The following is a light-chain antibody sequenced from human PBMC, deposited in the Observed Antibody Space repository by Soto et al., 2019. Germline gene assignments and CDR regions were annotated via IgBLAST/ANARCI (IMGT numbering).Light chain of an antibody. V-gene: IGKV3-20*01. CDR1: QSVSSYY. Sequence: EIVLTQSPGTLSLSPGERATLSCRASQSVSSYYLAWYQQKPGQAPRLLISGASSRATGIPDRFSVGGSGTDFTLTISRLEPEDFAVYYCQQYGSSPPTFGQGTKVEIK. CDR2: GAS. CDR3: QQYGSSPPT. J-gene: IGKJ1*01.